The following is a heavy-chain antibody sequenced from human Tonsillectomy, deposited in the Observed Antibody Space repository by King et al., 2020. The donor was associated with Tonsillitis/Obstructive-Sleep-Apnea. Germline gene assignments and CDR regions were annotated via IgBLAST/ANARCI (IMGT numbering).Heavy chain of an antibody. CDR1: GYNFTSYA. Sequence: VQLVESGSELKKPGASVKVSCKASGYNFTSYAMNWVRQAPGQGLEWMGWINTNTGNPTYAQGFTGRCVFSLDTSVSTAYLQISSLKAEDTAVYYCARHALSHYYYMDVWGKGTTVTVSS. CDR3: ARHALSHYYYMDV. J-gene: IGHJ6*03. D-gene: IGHD2-2*01. V-gene: IGHV7-4-1*02. CDR2: INTNTGNP.